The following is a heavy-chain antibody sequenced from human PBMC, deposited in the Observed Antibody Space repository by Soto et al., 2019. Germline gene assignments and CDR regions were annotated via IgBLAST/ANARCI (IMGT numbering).Heavy chain of an antibody. CDR2: ISPSGTT. Sequence: SETLSLTCSLYSGSLSGYYWSWIRQPPGKGLEWIGEISPSGTTNYSPSLKSRVSISVDTSKNQFSLNLTSVTAADTAVYYCAREAEYYYDSSGYWDWYFDLWGRGTLVTVSS. D-gene: IGHD3-22*01. CDR1: SGSLSGYY. V-gene: IGHV4-34*01. CDR3: AREAEYYYDSSGYWDWYFDL. J-gene: IGHJ2*01.